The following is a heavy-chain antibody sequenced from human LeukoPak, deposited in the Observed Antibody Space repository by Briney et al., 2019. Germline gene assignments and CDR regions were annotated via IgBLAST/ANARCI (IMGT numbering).Heavy chain of an antibody. CDR3: ARVSLVVAPPYNWFDP. CDR2: IIPIFGTA. V-gene: IGHV1-69*06. D-gene: IGHD3-22*01. Sequence: SVKVSCKACGGTFSSYAISWVRQAPGQGLEWMGGIIPIFGTANYAQKFQGRVTITADKSTSTAYMELSSLRSEDTAVYYCARVSLVVAPPYNWFDPWGQGTLVTVSS. J-gene: IGHJ5*02. CDR1: GGTFSSYA.